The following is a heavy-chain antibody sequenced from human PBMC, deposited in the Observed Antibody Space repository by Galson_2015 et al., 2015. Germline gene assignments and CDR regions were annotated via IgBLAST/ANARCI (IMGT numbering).Heavy chain of an antibody. D-gene: IGHD2-15*01. CDR1: GFSVSTFY. J-gene: IGHJ4*02. Sequence: SLRLSCAASGFSVSTFYMSWVRQAPGKGLEWVSLISSGGTTYYTDSVKGRFTISRDNSKNTLYLQMSFLRADDTAVYFCAREGELLGGGFDYWGQGTLVTVSS. CDR2: ISSGGTT. CDR3: AREGELLGGGFDY. V-gene: IGHV3-53*01.